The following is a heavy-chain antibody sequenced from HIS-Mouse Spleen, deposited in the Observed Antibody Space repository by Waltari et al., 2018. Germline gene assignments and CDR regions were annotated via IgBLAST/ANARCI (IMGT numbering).Heavy chain of an antibody. CDR2: ISYDGSDK. CDR1: GFTFSSYG. D-gene: IGHD1-26*01. V-gene: IGHV3-30*18. CDR3: AKDRGSQFDY. J-gene: IGHJ4*02. Sequence: QVQLVESGGGVVQPGRSLRLSCAASGFTFSSYGMHWVRQAPGRGLELVAVISYDGSDKYYADSVKGRFTISRDNSKNTLYLRMNSLRAEDTAVYYCAKDRGSQFDYWGQGTLVTVSS.